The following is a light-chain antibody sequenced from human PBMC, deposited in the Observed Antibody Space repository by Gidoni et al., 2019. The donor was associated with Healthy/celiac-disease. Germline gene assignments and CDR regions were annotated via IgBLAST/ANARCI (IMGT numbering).Light chain of an antibody. CDR1: QSVSSN. V-gene: IGKV3-15*01. CDR3: LQYNNWPRT. CDR2: GAS. Sequence: EIVMTQSPATLSVSPGERATLSCRARQSVSSNLAWYQQKPGQAPRLLIYGASTRATGIPARFSGSGSGTEFTLTISSLQPEDFAVYYCLQYNNWPRTFGQGTKVEIK. J-gene: IGKJ1*01.